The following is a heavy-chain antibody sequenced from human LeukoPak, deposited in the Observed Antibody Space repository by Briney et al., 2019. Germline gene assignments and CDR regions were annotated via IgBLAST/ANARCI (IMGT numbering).Heavy chain of an antibody. V-gene: IGHV3-23*01. CDR2: ISAAGFTT. CDR1: GFTFSSCT. CDR3: TKDVQVGPTRGFFDF. Sequence: PGGSLRLSCAASGFTFSSCTMSWVRQAPGKGLEWISVISAAGFTTYHTDSVKGRFTISRDNSKSMLYLQMDGLRAEDTAIYFCTKDVQVGPTRGFFDFRGQGTLVTVSS. D-gene: IGHD1-26*01. J-gene: IGHJ4*03.